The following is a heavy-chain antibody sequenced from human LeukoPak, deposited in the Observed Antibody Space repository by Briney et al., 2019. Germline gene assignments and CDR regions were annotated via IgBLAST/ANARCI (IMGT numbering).Heavy chain of an antibody. D-gene: IGHD6-13*01. Sequence: SVKVSCKASGGTFSSYAISWVRQAPGQGLEWMGGIIPIFGTANYAQKFQGRVTITADESTSTAYMELSSLRSEDAAVYYCGRAPIFILGIAAPEGYYFDYWGQGTLVTVSS. CDR1: GGTFSSYA. J-gene: IGHJ4*02. V-gene: IGHV1-69*13. CDR3: GRAPIFILGIAAPEGYYFDY. CDR2: IIPIFGTA.